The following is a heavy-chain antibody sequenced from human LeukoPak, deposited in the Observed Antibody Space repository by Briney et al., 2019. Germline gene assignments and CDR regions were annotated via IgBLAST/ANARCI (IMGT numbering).Heavy chain of an antibody. CDR1: GFTFSSYW. Sequence: GGSLRLSCAASGFTFSSYWMHWVRQAPGMGLVWVSRIKNDGSSTAYADSVKGRFTISRDNAKNTLYLQMNSLTADDTAVYYCAGLDFGQDYWGQGTLVTVSS. J-gene: IGHJ4*02. D-gene: IGHD3/OR15-3a*01. CDR2: IKNDGSST. CDR3: AGLDFGQDY. V-gene: IGHV3-74*01.